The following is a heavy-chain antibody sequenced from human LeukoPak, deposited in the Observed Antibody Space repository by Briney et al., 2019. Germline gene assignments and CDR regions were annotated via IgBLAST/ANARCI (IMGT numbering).Heavy chain of an antibody. CDR2: IRTKADGGTT. J-gene: IGHJ4*02. V-gene: IGHV3-15*07. Sequence: GGSLRLSCAASGFTFSNAWMNWVRQAPGKGLEWVACIRTKADGGTTDYAAPVKGRFTISRDDSKNTLYLQMNSLKTEDTAVYYCGRDWFLSVDYWGQGTLVTVSS. CDR1: GFTFSNAW. CDR3: GRDWFLSVDY. D-gene: IGHD3-9*01.